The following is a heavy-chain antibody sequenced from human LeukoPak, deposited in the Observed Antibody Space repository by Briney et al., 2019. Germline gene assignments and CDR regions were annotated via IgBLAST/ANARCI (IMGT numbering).Heavy chain of an antibody. Sequence: GGSLRLSCAASGFTFSSYAMHWVRQAPGKGLEWVAAISYDGSNKYYADSVKGRFTISRDNSKNTLYLQMNSLRAEDTAVYYCARDPDGIVGATYFDYWGQGTLVTVSS. CDR1: GFTFSSYA. CDR3: ARDPDGIVGATYFDY. V-gene: IGHV3-30*01. D-gene: IGHD1-26*01. CDR2: ISYDGSNK. J-gene: IGHJ4*02.